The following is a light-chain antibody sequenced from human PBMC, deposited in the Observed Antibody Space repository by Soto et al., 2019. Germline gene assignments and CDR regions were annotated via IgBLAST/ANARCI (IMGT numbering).Light chain of an antibody. CDR3: QPYSVYRT. CDR2: DAS. CDR1: QSVSTR. V-gene: IGKV1-5*02. J-gene: IGKJ5*01. Sequence: DIHMTQSPSSLSASVGDRVTIICRASQSVSTRLAWYQQKPGKAPKVLIYDASSWAGGVPSRFTGSGSGTEFTLTINSLQPDDFATHSRQPYSVYRTFXQ.